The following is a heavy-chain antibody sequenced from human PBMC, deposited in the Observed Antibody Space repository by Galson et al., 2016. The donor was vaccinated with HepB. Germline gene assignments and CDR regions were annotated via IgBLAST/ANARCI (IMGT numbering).Heavy chain of an antibody. CDR2: IIPIFGTV. D-gene: IGHD1-26*01. V-gene: IGHV1-69*13. Sequence: SVKVSCKASGGTFSSYGISWVRQAPGQGLEWMGGIIPIFGTVDYAQKFQGRVTIAADASTSTAYMELSSLRSEDTAVDYCATTGYYGENWGQGTLVTVSS. J-gene: IGHJ4*02. CDR3: ATTGYYGEN. CDR1: GGTFSSYG.